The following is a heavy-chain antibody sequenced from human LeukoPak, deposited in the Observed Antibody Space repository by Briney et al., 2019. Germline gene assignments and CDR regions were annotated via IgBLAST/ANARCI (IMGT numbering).Heavy chain of an antibody. CDR1: GGSISSSSDY. Sequence: SETLSLTCTVSGGSISSSSDYWGWIRQPPGKGLEWIGSIYYSGSTYYNPSLKSRVTISVDTSKNQFSLKLSSVTAADTAVYHCARHVVTAFLPDAFDIWGQGTMVTVSS. V-gene: IGHV4-39*01. CDR3: ARHVVTAFLPDAFDI. CDR2: IYYSGST. D-gene: IGHD2-21*02. J-gene: IGHJ3*02.